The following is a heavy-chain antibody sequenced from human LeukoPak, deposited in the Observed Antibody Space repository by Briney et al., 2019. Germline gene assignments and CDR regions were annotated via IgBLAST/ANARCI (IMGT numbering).Heavy chain of an antibody. V-gene: IGHV3-74*01. CDR1: GITFGNNW. J-gene: IGHJ5*02. CDR2: INSDGGGA. Sequence: GGSLRLSCAASGITFGNNWMHWVRQGPGQGLVWISRINSDGGGAIYADSVKGRFTASRDNAKNTLYLQMNSLRAEDTAVCYCARDVPHNWFDTWGQGTLVTVSS. CDR3: ARDVPHNWFDT.